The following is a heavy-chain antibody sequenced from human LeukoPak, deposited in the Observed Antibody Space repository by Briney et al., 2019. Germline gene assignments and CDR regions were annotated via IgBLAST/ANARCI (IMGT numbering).Heavy chain of an antibody. V-gene: IGHV1-69*10. CDR3: ARIAEPYYYDSGYAFDI. D-gene: IGHD3-22*01. Sequence: SVRVSCKASGGTFSSYAISWVRQAPGQGLEWMGRSIPIFGIANYAQKFQGRVTITADKSTSTAYMELSSLRSEDTAVYYCARIAEPYYYDSGYAFDIWGQGTMVTVSS. CDR2: SIPIFGIA. J-gene: IGHJ3*02. CDR1: GGTFSSYA.